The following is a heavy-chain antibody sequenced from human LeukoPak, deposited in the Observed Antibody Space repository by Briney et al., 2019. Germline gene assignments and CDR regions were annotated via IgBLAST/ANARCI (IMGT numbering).Heavy chain of an antibody. Sequence: ASVKVSCKASGYTFTDYYLHWVRQAPGQGLEWMGWINPNSGDTNYAQKFQGRVTMTRDTSISTAYMELSRLRSDDTAVYYCARVSSRGYSSGWYETWGQGTLVTVSS. D-gene: IGHD6-19*01. CDR1: GYTFTDYY. J-gene: IGHJ5*02. CDR3: ARVSSRGYSSGWYET. CDR2: INPNSGDT. V-gene: IGHV1-2*02.